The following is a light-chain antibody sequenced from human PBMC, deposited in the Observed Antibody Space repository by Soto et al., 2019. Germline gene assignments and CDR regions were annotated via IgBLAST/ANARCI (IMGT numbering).Light chain of an antibody. Sequence: QSALTQPASVSGSPGQSITISCTGTSSDVGSYNYVSWYQQHPGKAPKLITYGVSNRPSGVSNRFSGSKSGNTASLTISGLQAEDEADYYCTSYTSSSTLRVFGGGTKLTVL. CDR1: SSDVGSYNY. CDR3: TSYTSSSTLRV. CDR2: GVS. J-gene: IGLJ3*02. V-gene: IGLV2-14*01.